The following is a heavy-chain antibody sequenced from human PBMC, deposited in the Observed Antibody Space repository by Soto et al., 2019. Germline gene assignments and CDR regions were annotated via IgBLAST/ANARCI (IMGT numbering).Heavy chain of an antibody. CDR2: TYYRSRWHN. Sequence: SQTLSLTCAISGDSVSNIDAVWNWIRQSPSRGLEWLGRTYYRSRWHNEYALSVKSRMTINPDTSRNQFSLQLSSVTPEDTAVYYCTRLPWADYGGIFDPWGQGTLVTVSS. CDR3: TRLPWADYGGIFDP. J-gene: IGHJ5*02. D-gene: IGHD4-17*01. CDR1: GDSVSNIDAV. V-gene: IGHV6-1*01.